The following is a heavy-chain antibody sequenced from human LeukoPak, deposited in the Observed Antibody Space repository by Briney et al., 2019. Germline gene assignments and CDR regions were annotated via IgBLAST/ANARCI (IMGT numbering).Heavy chain of an antibody. CDR3: ARVHDYYDSSGLDY. Sequence: GGSLRLSCAASGFTVSSNYMSWVRQAPGKGLEWVSYISSSGSTIYYADSVKGRFTISRDNAKNSLYLQMDSLRAEDTAVYYCARVHDYYDSSGLDYWGQGTLVTVSS. J-gene: IGHJ4*02. V-gene: IGHV3-11*01. CDR2: ISSSGSTI. CDR1: GFTVSSNY. D-gene: IGHD3-22*01.